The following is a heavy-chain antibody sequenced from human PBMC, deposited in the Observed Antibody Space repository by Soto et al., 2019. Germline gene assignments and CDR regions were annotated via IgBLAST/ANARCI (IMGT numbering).Heavy chain of an antibody. CDR2: IGPYGNSI. D-gene: IGHD3-3*01. V-gene: IGHV3-11*01. CDR1: GFSFRDYF. J-gene: IGHJ4*02. Sequence: PGGSLRLSCAASGFSFRDYFMSWIRQAPGKGLEWVSYIGPYGNSIYYADSVKGRFSISRDDAKKPLYLHMNSLRAEDTAVYYCARDDYTYGVYWGQGSLVTVSS. CDR3: ARDDYTYGVY.